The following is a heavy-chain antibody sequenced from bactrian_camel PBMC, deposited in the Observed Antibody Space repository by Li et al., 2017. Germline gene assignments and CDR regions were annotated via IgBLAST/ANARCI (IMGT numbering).Heavy chain of an antibody. CDR3: TRDRGLAVPAGSFDY. CDR2: IDSDGST. CDR1: GFPSPC. D-gene: IGHD6*01. Sequence: HVQLVESGGGSVQTGGSLRLSCVASGFPSPCMGWFRQAPGKEREGVATIDSDGSTKYADSVKVRFTISRDTRQNTVYLQMNSLKSEDTAMYYCTRDRGLAVPAGSFDYWAQGTQVTVS. J-gene: IGHJ6*01. V-gene: IGHV3S53*01.